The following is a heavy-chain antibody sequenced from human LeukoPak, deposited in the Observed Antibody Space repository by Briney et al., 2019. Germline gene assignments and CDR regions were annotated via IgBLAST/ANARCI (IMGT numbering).Heavy chain of an antibody. D-gene: IGHD6-19*01. J-gene: IGHJ6*03. CDR1: GFTFSSYS. Sequence: GGSLRLSCAASGFTFSSYSMNWVRQAPGKGLEWVSSISSSSNYIYYADSVKGRFTISRDNAKNSLYLQMNSLRAEDTAVYYCAGPQGRAVAPRHYYYYMDVWGKGTTVTVSS. V-gene: IGHV3-21*01. CDR3: AGPQGRAVAPRHYYYYMDV. CDR2: ISSSSNYI.